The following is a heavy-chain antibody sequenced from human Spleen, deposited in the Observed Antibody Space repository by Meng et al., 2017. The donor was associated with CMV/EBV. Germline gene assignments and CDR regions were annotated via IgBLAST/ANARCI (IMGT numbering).Heavy chain of an antibody. CDR2: IIPILGIA. J-gene: IGHJ4*02. D-gene: IGHD2-2*01. CDR3: VRGCSSTSCEDY. CDR1: GGTFSSYA. Sequence: SVKVSCKASGGTFSSYAISWVRQAPGQGLEWMGGIIPILGIANYAQKFQGRVTMTRNTSMSTAYMELSSLRSEDMAVYYCVRGCSSTSCEDYWGQGTLVTVSS. V-gene: IGHV1-69*10.